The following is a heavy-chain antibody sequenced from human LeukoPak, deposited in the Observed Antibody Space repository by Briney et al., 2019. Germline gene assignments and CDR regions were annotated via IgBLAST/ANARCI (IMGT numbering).Heavy chain of an antibody. CDR2: IIPILGIA. CDR1: GYTFTSYA. D-gene: IGHD6-13*01. V-gene: IGHV1-69*04. Sequence: ASVKVSCKASGYTFTSYAISWVRQAPGQGLEWMGRIIPILGIANYAQKFQGRVTITADKSTSTAYMELSSLRSEDTAVYYCARAQYSSSWYVRFTFDYWGQGTLVTVSS. J-gene: IGHJ4*02. CDR3: ARAQYSSSWYVRFTFDY.